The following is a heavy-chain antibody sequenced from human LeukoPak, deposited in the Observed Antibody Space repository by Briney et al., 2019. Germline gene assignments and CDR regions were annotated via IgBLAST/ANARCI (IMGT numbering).Heavy chain of an antibody. D-gene: IGHD1-26*01. CDR3: ARDFVTLVGANAFDI. CDR1: EFTFSSYG. V-gene: IGHV3-23*01. Sequence: GGSLRLSCAASEFTFSSYGMSWVRQAPGKGLEWVSWISGNTANTYYADSVQGRFTISRDNSKNTLYLQMNSLRAEDTAVYYCARDFVTLVGANAFDIWGQGTMVTVSS. J-gene: IGHJ3*02. CDR2: ISGNTANT.